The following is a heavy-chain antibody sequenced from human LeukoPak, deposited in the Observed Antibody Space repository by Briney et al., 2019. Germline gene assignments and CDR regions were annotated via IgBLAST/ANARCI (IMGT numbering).Heavy chain of an antibody. V-gene: IGHV4-59*12. CDR3: ARGRLVPPRGSYYFDY. CDR2: IYYSGST. J-gene: IGHJ4*02. D-gene: IGHD2-8*01. Sequence: PSETLSLTCTVSGGSISSYYWSWIRQPPGKGLEWIGYIYYSGSTNYNPSLKSRVTISVDTSKNQFSLKLSSATAADTAVYYCARGRLVPPRGSYYFDYWGQGTLVTVSS. CDR1: GGSISSYY.